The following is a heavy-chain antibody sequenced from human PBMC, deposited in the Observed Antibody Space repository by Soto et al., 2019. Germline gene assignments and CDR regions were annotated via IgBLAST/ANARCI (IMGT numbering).Heavy chain of an antibody. J-gene: IGHJ3*01. V-gene: IGHV5-51*01. CDR1: GYSFTNYW. D-gene: IGHD3-16*02. CDR2: IYPGDSDT. Sequence: PGESLKIFCKGSGYSFTNYWIGWVRQMPGKGLEWVGIIYPGDSDTRYSPSFQGQVTISADNSITTAYLQWRSLKASDTAMFYCARIVRLASLAHPAFEVWGQGTMVTVSS. CDR3: ARIVRLASLAHPAFEV.